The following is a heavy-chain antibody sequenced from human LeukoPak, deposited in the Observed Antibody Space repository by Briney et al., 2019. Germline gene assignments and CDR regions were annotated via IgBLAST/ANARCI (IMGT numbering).Heavy chain of an antibody. Sequence: PGGSLRLSCAASGFTVSSNYMNWVRQAPGKGLEWVSVIYSGGSTYYADSVKGRFTISRDNSKNTLYLQMNSLRAEDTAVYYCAKDEIMITFGGVIVPKSIDYWGQGTLVTVSS. CDR1: GFTVSSNY. J-gene: IGHJ4*02. V-gene: IGHV3-53*01. CDR3: AKDEIMITFGGVIVPKSIDY. D-gene: IGHD3-16*02. CDR2: IYSGGST.